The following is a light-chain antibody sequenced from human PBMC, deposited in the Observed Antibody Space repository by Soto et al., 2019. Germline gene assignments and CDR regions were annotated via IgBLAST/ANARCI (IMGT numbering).Light chain of an antibody. CDR1: TGAVSSGHY. V-gene: IGLV7-46*01. Sequence: QAVVTQEPSLTVSPGGTVTLTCGSSTGAVSSGHYPSWFQQKPGQAPRTLIYDASSKHSWTPARFSGSLLGGKAALTLSGAQPEDEADYYCLHSYSGVQPWVFGGGTKVTVL. J-gene: IGLJ3*02. CDR3: LHSYSGVQPWV. CDR2: DAS.